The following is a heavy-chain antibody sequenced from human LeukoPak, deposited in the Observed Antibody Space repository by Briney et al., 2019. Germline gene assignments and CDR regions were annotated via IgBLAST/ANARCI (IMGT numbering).Heavy chain of an antibody. CDR1: GYTFTSYY. V-gene: IGHV1-46*03. J-gene: IGHJ3*02. CDR3: VRGLRSYGAFDI. CDR2: INPSGGGT. Sequence: ASVKVSCKASGYTFTSYYIHWVRQAPGQGLEWMGIINPSGGGTSSAQKFQGRVTMTRDTSTSTVYMDLSSLRPEDTAVYSCVRGLRSYGAFDIWGQGTVVTVSS. D-gene: IGHD5-12*01.